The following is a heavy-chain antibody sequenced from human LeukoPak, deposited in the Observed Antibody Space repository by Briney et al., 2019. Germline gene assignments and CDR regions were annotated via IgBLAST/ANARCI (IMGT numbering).Heavy chain of an antibody. CDR2: ISDDGNTE. CDR3: AKEGSSGWYGNY. CDR1: GFTFSSYG. J-gene: IGHJ4*02. Sequence: GGSLRLSCAASGFTFSSYGMHWVRQAPGKGLEWVALISDDGNTEFYADSVKGRFTISRDNSKNTLYLQMNSLRPEDTAVYYCAKEGSSGWYGNYWGQGTLVTVSS. D-gene: IGHD6-19*01. V-gene: IGHV3-30*18.